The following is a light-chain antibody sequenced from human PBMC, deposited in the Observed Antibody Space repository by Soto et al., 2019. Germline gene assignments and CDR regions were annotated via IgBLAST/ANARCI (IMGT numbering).Light chain of an antibody. V-gene: IGKV1-5*01. Sequence: DIQMTQSPPTLSASVGDRVTITCRASQSISSWLAWYQQKPGKAPKLLIYDASSLESGVPSRFSGSGSGTEFTLTISSLQPDDFATYYCHQYNSYSSTFGQGTKVDIK. CDR3: HQYNSYSST. J-gene: IGKJ1*01. CDR2: DAS. CDR1: QSISSW.